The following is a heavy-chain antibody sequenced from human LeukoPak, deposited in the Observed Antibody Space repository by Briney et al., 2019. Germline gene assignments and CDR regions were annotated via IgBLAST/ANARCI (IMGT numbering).Heavy chain of an antibody. V-gene: IGHV3-7*01. Sequence: GGSLRLSCAASGFTFSTYWMSWVRQAPGKGLEWVANIKQDGGEKYYVDSVKGRFTISRDNAKNSLYLQMNSLRTEDTALYYCATDHFERSVRFEFAFWGQGSQVTVSS. CDR2: IKQDGGEK. D-gene: IGHD3-3*01. CDR1: GFTFSTYW. CDR3: ATDHFERSVRFEFAF. J-gene: IGHJ4*02.